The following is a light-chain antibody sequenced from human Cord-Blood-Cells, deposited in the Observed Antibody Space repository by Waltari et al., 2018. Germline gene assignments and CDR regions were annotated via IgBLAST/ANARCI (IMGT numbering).Light chain of an antibody. J-gene: IGKJ4*01. CDR3: QQYDNRPPLT. Sequence: EIQMTQSPSSLSASVGDRVTITCQASQDISNYLNWYQQKPGKAPKLLIYDASNLETGVPSRFSGSGSGTDFTFTISSLQPEDIATYYCQQYDNRPPLTFGGGTKVEIK. CDR2: DAS. V-gene: IGKV1-33*01. CDR1: QDISNY.